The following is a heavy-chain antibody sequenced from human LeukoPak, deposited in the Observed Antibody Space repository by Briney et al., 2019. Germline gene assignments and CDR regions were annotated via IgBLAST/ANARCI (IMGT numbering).Heavy chain of an antibody. D-gene: IGHD6-25*01. CDR2: IKPDGSAT. CDR1: GFSFSNFW. J-gene: IGHJ5*02. Sequence: PGGSLRLACAASGFSFSNFWMSWVRPAPGKGLGWVANIKPDGSATNYVDSVKGRFTICRDNAKNSLDLQMNSLRAEDTAAYYCARRGGSTSWGQGTLVTVSS. CDR3: ARRGGSTS. V-gene: IGHV3-7*01.